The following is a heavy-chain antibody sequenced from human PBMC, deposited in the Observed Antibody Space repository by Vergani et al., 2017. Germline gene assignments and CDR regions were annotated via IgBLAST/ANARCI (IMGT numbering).Heavy chain of an antibody. J-gene: IGHJ3*02. CDR3: ARAGAAGGLAFDI. V-gene: IGHV4-61*10. D-gene: IGHD3-10*01. Sequence: QVQLQESGPGLVKPSETLSLTCTVSGGSVSSGSYYWSWIRQPAGKGLEWIGYIYYSGSTNYNPSLKSRVTISVDTSKNQFSLKMSSVTAADTAVYYCARAGAAGGLAFDIWGQGTMVTVSS. CDR1: GGSVSSGSYY. CDR2: IYYSGST.